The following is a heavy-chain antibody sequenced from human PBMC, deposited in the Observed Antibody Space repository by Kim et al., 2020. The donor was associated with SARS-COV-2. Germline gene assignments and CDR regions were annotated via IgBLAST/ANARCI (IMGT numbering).Heavy chain of an antibody. CDR1: GYTFTSYD. J-gene: IGHJ5*02. CDR3: ARGDSSSWYSRFLEFRKENWFDP. D-gene: IGHD6-13*01. V-gene: IGHV1-8*01. Sequence: ASVKVSCKASGYTFTSYDINWVRQATGQGLEWMGWMNPNSGNTGYAQKFQGRVTMTRNTSISTAYMELSSLRSEDTAVYYCARGDSSSWYSRFLEFRKENWFDPWGQGTLVTVSS. CDR2: MNPNSGNT.